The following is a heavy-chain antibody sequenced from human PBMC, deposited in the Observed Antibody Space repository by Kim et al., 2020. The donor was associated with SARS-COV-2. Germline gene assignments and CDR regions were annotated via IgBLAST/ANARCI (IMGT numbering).Heavy chain of an antibody. D-gene: IGHD1-26*01. CDR1: GFTFSSSF. V-gene: IGHV3-7*03. CDR2: IDKDGSEI. CDR3: ARESGIEGGSIAANFGVDV. Sequence: GGSLRLFCAASGFTFSSSFMSWVRQAPGKGPEWVANIDKDGSEINYVDSVKGRFTISRDNAKNSLYLQMNSLRAEDTAVYYCARESGIEGGSIAANFGVDVWGQGTTVTVS. J-gene: IGHJ6*02.